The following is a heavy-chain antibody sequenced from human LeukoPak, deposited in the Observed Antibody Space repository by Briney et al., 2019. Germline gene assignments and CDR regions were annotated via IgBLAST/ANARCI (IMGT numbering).Heavy chain of an antibody. Sequence: ASVKVSCKASGYTFTSYGISWVRQAPGQGLEWMGWISACNGNTNYAQKLQGRVTMTTDTSTSTAYMELRSLRSDDTAVYYCARAPLNYDYWSGYYIYWGQGTLVTVSS. CDR2: ISACNGNT. CDR1: GYTFTSYG. J-gene: IGHJ4*02. V-gene: IGHV1-18*01. CDR3: ARAPLNYDYWSGYYIY. D-gene: IGHD3-3*01.